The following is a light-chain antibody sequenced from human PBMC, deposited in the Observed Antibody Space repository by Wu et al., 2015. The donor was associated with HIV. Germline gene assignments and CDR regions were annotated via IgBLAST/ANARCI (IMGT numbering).Light chain of an antibody. CDR2: GAS. V-gene: IGKV3-15*01. J-gene: IGKJ2*03. Sequence: EIVMTQSPATLSVSPGERATLSCRASQSVSSNLAWYQQKPGQAPRLLIYGASTRATGIPARFSGSGSGTEFTLTLSSLQSEDFAVYYCQQYSTWPRSFGQGTKLEI. CDR1: QSVSSN. CDR3: QQYSTWPRS.